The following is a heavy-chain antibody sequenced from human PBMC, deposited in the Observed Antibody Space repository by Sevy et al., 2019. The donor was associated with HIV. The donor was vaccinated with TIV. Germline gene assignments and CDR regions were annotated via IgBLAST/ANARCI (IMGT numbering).Heavy chain of an antibody. CDR1: GITFSSYA. CDR3: AGRKVGDFWSGSLRGPWAGGPLFDY. D-gene: IGHD3-3*01. Sequence: GESLKISCAASGITFSSYAVTWVRQAPGKGLEWVSSISHTGDNIYYADSVRGRFTISRDNSKSTLYLHMSSLRAGETAVYYCAGRKVGDFWSGSLRGPWAGGPLFDYWGQGTLVTVSS. CDR2: ISHTGDNI. J-gene: IGHJ4*02. V-gene: IGHV3-23*01.